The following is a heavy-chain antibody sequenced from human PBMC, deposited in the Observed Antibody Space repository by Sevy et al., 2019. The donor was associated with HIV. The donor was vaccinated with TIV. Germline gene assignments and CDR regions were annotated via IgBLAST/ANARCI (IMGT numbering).Heavy chain of an antibody. J-gene: IGHJ3*02. CDR2: ISGSGGST. D-gene: IGHD6-13*01. CDR1: GFTFSSYA. V-gene: IGHV3-23*01. CDR3: AKEREPDGGGQEQQLAPFDI. Sequence: GGSLRLSCAASGFTFSSYAMSWVRQAPGKGLEWVSAISGSGGSTYYADSVKGRFTISRDNSKNTLYLQMNSLRAEDTTAYYGAKEREPDGGGQEQQLAPFDIWGQGTMVTVSS.